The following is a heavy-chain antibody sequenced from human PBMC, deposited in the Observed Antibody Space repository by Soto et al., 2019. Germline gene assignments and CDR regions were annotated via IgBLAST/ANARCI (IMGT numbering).Heavy chain of an antibody. Sequence: GGSLRLSCSASGFTFSNYAMYWVRQAPGKGLDCVSSISSSCSFIYYADSVKGRFTISRDNAKNSLYLQMNSLRAEDTAVYYCVRLVTKPPGGANKDYWGQGTLVTVSS. J-gene: IGHJ4*02. CDR1: GFTFSNYA. CDR2: ISSSCSFI. CDR3: VRLVTKPPGGANKDY. V-gene: IGHV3-21*01. D-gene: IGHD1-26*01.